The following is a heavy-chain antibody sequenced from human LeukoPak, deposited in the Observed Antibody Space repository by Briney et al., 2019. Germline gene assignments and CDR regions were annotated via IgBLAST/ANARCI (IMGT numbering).Heavy chain of an antibody. CDR2: IIPIFGTA. V-gene: IGHV1-69*05. D-gene: IGHD3-3*01. Sequence: AASVKVSCKASGYTFSSYAISWVRQAPGQGLEWMGGIIPIFGTANYAQKFQGRVTITTDESTSTAYMELSSLRSEDTAVYYCARDSQLRFFDYWGQGTLVTVSS. CDR3: ARDSQLRFFDY. J-gene: IGHJ4*02. CDR1: GYTFSSYA.